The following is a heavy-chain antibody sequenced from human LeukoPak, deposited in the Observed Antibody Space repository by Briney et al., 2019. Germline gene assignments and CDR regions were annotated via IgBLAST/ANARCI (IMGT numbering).Heavy chain of an antibody. CDR2: MNLDGSEK. CDR3: ARDVGFSCYSY. Sequence: PGGSLRLSCAASGFTFSNYWMTWVRQAPGKGLEWVANMNLDGSEKFYVDSVKGRFTISRNNAKNSLYLQMNSLTAEDTGVYYCARDVGFSCYSYWGQGTLVTVSS. CDR1: GFTFSNYW. J-gene: IGHJ4*02. D-gene: IGHD3-10*01. V-gene: IGHV3-7*01.